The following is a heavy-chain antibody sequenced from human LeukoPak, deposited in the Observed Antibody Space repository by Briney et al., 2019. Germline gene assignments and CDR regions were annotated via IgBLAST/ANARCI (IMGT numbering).Heavy chain of an antibody. CDR1: GFIFSSYA. CDR3: ARGPSYYDFWSGYPHDAFDI. D-gene: IGHD3-3*01. Sequence: PGGSLRLSCVASGFIFSSYAMSWVRQAPGKGLEWVSAISGIGGTTYYADSVKGRFTISRDNSRDTLYLQMNSLRAEDTAVYYCARGPSYYDFWSGYPHDAFDIWGQGTMVTVSS. V-gene: IGHV3-23*01. J-gene: IGHJ3*02. CDR2: ISGIGGTT.